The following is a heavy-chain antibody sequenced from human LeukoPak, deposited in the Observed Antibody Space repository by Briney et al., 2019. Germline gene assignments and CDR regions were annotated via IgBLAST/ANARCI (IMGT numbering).Heavy chain of an antibody. Sequence: HPGGPLRLSCAASGFTFSSYAMSWVRQAPGKGLEWVSAISGSGGSTYYADSVQGRFTISRDNSKNTLYLEMNSLSPDDTAVYYCARGVEPLAANTLAYWGQGTLVTVSS. CDR1: GFTFSSYA. CDR3: ARGVEPLAANTLAY. J-gene: IGHJ4*02. D-gene: IGHD1-14*01. CDR2: ISGSGGST. V-gene: IGHV3-23*01.